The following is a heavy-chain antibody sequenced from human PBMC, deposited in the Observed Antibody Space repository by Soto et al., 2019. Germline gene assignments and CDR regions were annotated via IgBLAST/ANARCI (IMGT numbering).Heavy chain of an antibody. Sequence: QVQLMESGGGVVRPGGSRRLSYATSGFTFSSYSMHWFRQTPDKGLEWVAVISDHGRVTSYAYFVRGRFTISRDNSKNTLFLKMNSLRGEDAAVYFCAREVVTTKWYFDNWGQGIVVTVSA. CDR1: GFTFSSYS. D-gene: IGHD1-1*01. CDR2: ISDHGRVT. V-gene: IGHV3-30*04. J-gene: IGHJ4*02. CDR3: AREVVTTKWYFDN.